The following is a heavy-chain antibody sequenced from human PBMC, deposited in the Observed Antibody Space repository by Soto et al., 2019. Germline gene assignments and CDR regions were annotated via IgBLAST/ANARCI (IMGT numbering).Heavy chain of an antibody. D-gene: IGHD3-9*01. Sequence: GGSLRLSCAASGFTFSSYAMSWVRQAPGKGLEWVSVISGSGGSTYYADSVKGRFTISRNNSENTLYLQMNSLRAEDTAVYYCAKAYYDIFSAYRYGHAFEVWGQGTMVTVSS. CDR1: GFTFSSYA. CDR3: AKAYYDIFSAYRYGHAFEV. CDR2: ISGSGGST. J-gene: IGHJ3*01. V-gene: IGHV3-23*01.